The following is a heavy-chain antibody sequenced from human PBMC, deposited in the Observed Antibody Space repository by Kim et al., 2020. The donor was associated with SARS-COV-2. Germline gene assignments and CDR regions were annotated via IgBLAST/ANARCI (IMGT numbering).Heavy chain of an antibody. V-gene: IGHV3-21*01. Sequence: GGSLRLSCAASGFTFSSYSMHWVRQAPGKGLEWVSSISSSSSYIYYADSVKGRFTISRDNAKNSLYLQMNSLRAEDTAVYYCARDLTYYDILTGYRIFDYWGQGTLVTVSS. J-gene: IGHJ4*02. CDR2: ISSSSSYI. D-gene: IGHD3-9*01. CDR3: ARDLTYYDILTGYRIFDY. CDR1: GFTFSSYS.